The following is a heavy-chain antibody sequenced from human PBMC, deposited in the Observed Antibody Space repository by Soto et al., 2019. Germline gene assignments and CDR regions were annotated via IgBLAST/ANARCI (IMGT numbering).Heavy chain of an antibody. V-gene: IGHV1-69*06. CDR2: IIPVFDTP. D-gene: IGHD6-13*01. Sequence: SVKVSCKSSGNSFSSHAITWVRQAPGQGLEWMGGIIPVFDTPTYARRFQDRVTITADKSTNTSYMELRSLRSEDTAVYYCARGGALSTSWYWGDGLDSWGQGTQVTVSS. CDR1: GNSFSSHA. CDR3: ARGGALSTSWYWGDGLDS. J-gene: IGHJ4*02.